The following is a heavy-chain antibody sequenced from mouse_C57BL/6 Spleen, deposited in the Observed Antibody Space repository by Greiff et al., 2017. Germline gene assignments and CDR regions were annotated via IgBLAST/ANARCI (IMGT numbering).Heavy chain of an antibody. CDR3: ARGYYRSNKPAWFAY. D-gene: IGHD1-1*01. CDR1: GYAFSSYW. J-gene: IGHJ3*01. Sequence: QVQLKQSGAELVKPGASVKISCKASGYAFSSYWMNWVKQRPGKGLEWIGQIYPGDGDTNYNGKFKGKATLTADKSSSTAYMQLSSLTSEDSAVYFCARGYYRSNKPAWFAYWGQGTLVTVSA. CDR2: IYPGDGDT. V-gene: IGHV1-80*01.